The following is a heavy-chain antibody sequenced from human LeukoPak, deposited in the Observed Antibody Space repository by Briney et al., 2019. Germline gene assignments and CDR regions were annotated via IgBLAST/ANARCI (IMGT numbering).Heavy chain of an antibody. Sequence: MASETLSLTCTVSGGSISSSSYYWGWIRQPPGKGLEWIGSIYYSGSTNYNPSLKSRVTMSVDTSKNQFSLNLSSVTAADTAVYYCARYIAVASMDVWGKGTTVTVSS. D-gene: IGHD6-19*01. CDR1: GGSISSSSYY. CDR2: IYYSGST. V-gene: IGHV4-39*07. J-gene: IGHJ6*03. CDR3: ARYIAVASMDV.